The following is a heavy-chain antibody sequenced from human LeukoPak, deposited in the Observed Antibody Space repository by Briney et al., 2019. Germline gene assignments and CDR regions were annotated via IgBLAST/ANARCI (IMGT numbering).Heavy chain of an antibody. CDR1: GFAFSSYS. J-gene: IGHJ4*02. Sequence: KPGGSLRLSCAASGFAFSSYSMSWVRQAPGKGLEWVSSISSSSSYIYYADSVKGRFTISRDNAKNSLYLQRNSLRAEDTAVYYCARLLSIAAVGFDYWGQGTLVTVSS. D-gene: IGHD6-13*01. CDR3: ARLLSIAAVGFDY. V-gene: IGHV3-21*01. CDR2: ISSSSSYI.